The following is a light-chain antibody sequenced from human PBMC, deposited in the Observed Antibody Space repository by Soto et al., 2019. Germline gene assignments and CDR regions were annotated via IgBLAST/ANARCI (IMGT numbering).Light chain of an antibody. CDR2: GAS. J-gene: IGKJ2*01. Sequence: EIVVTQSPGTLSLSPGQRATLSCRASESIGRDYLAWYQQRLGQAPRLLIYGASSGATGIPDRFSGSGSGTDFTLTISRLEPEDFAIYYCQQYGGVPYTFGQGTKVDIK. CDR1: ESIGRDY. CDR3: QQYGGVPYT. V-gene: IGKV3-20*01.